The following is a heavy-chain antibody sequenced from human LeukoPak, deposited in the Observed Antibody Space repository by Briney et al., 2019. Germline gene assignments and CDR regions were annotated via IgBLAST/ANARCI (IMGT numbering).Heavy chain of an antibody. CDR1: GGSISSFH. J-gene: IGHJ3*02. D-gene: IGHD3-10*01. CDR2: IYYSGST. CDR3: ARGEYGSGSYYNQFNAFDI. Sequence: SETLSLTCTVSGGSISSFHWSWIRQPPGKGLEWIAYIYYSGSTNYNPSLKSRVTISVDTPKNQFSLKLSSVTAADTAVYYCARGEYGSGSYYNQFNAFDIWGQGTMVTVSS. V-gene: IGHV4-59*01.